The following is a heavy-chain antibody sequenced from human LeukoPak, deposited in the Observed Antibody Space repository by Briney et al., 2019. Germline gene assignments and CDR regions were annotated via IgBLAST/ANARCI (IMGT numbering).Heavy chain of an antibody. CDR1: GGTFSSYA. Sequence: ASVKVSCKASGGTFSSYAISWVRQAPGQGLEWMGGIIPIFGTANYAQKFQGRVTITADESTSTAYMELSGLRSEDTAVYYCAREMTDIVVVVAATESAWFDPWGQGTLVTVSS. J-gene: IGHJ5*02. CDR3: AREMTDIVVVVAATESAWFDP. CDR2: IIPIFGTA. V-gene: IGHV1-69*13. D-gene: IGHD2-15*01.